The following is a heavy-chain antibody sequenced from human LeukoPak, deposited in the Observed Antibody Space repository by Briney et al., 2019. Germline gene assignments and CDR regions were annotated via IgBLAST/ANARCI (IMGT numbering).Heavy chain of an antibody. CDR3: ARVGWLQLGGFDY. J-gene: IGHJ4*02. CDR1: GGSISSSSYY. Sequence: PWETLSLTCTVSGGSISSSSYYWGWIRQPPGKGLEWIGSIYYSGSTYYNPSLKSRVTISVDTSKNQFSLKLSSVTAADTAVYYCARVGWLQLGGFDYWGQGTLVTVSS. D-gene: IGHD5-24*01. CDR2: IYYSGST. V-gene: IGHV4-39*07.